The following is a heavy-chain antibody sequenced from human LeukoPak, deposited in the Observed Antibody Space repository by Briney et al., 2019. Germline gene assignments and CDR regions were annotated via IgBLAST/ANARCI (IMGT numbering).Heavy chain of an antibody. J-gene: IGHJ3*02. CDR1: GGSISSGSYY. Sequence: SETLSLTCTVSGGSISSGSYYWSWIRQPAGKGLEWIGRIYTSGSTNYNPSLKSRVTISVDTSKNQFSLKLSSVTAADTAVYYSARGEMTTAARPFLKGYAFDIWGQGTMVTVSS. CDR2: IYTSGST. V-gene: IGHV4-61*02. CDR3: ARGEMTTAARPFLKGYAFDI. D-gene: IGHD4-17*01.